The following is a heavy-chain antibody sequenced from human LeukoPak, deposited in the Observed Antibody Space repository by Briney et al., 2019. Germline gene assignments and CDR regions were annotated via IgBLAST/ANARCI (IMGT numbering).Heavy chain of an antibody. CDR3: AKGGPGTLYYYDSSGYYSFDY. CDR2: ISGSGGST. D-gene: IGHD3-22*01. Sequence: GGSLRLSCAASGFTFSSYAMYWVRQAPGKGLEWVSAISGSGGSTYYADSVKGRFTISRDNSKNTLYLQMNSLRAEDTAVYYCAKGGPGTLYYYDSSGYYSFDYWGQGTLVTVSS. CDR1: GFTFSSYA. V-gene: IGHV3-23*01. J-gene: IGHJ4*02.